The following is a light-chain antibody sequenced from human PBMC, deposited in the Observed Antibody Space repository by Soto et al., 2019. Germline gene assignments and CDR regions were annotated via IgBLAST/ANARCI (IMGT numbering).Light chain of an antibody. CDR1: QSVSSN. Sequence: EIVMTQSPATLSVSPGERATLSCMASQSVSSNLAWYQQKPGQAPRLLIHGASSRATGIPDRFSGSGSGTDFTLTISRLEPEDFAVYYCQQYGSSPITFGQGTRLEI. V-gene: IGKV3-20*01. CDR3: QQYGSSPIT. CDR2: GAS. J-gene: IGKJ5*01.